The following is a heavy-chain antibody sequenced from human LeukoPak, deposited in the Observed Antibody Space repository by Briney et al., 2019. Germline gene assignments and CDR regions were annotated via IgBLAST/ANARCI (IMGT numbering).Heavy chain of an antibody. Sequence: KPSETLSLTCVVSGYSISSGYHWGWIRQPPGKGLEWIGSVSHSGSTYYNPSLKSRVTISVDTSKNQFSVKLRSVTAADTAVYYCARHNLYDRSGDGRYYFDYWGQGTLVTVSS. J-gene: IGHJ4*02. CDR2: VSHSGST. CDR1: GYSISSGYH. D-gene: IGHD3-22*01. CDR3: ARHNLYDRSGDGRYYFDY. V-gene: IGHV4-38-2*01.